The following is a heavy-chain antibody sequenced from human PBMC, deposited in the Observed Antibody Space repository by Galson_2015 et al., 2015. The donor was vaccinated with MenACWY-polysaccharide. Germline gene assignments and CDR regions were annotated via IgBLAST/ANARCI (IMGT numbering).Heavy chain of an antibody. Sequence: SMRLSCAASGGRFSNSGMHWVRQAPGNGVEWLAGIQCVCSKIVYADTVKGRFTISRDNSKNTLFMEMNSLGAEDTAVYYCAREGSRIVFHAFDPWGQGTMVTVSS. J-gene: IGHJ3*01. CDR2: IQCVCSKI. CDR1: GGRFSNSG. V-gene: IGHV3-33*01. CDR3: AREGSRIVFHAFDP. D-gene: IGHD6-13*01.